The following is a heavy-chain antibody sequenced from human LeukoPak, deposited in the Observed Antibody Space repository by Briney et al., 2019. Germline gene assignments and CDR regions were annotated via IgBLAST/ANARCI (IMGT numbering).Heavy chain of an antibody. CDR1: GGSISSYY. D-gene: IGHD2-8*01. V-gene: IGHV4-59*08. CDR2: IYYSGST. J-gene: IGHJ4*02. Sequence: SETLSLTCTVSGGSISSYYWSWIRQPPGKGLEGIGYIYYSGSTNYNPSLKSRGTISVDTSKNQFSLKLSSVTAADTAVYYCARHEWWLPFDYWGQGTLVTVSS. CDR3: ARHEWWLPFDY.